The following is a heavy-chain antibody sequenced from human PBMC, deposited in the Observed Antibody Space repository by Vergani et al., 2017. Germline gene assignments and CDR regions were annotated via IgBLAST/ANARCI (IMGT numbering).Heavy chain of an antibody. CDR1: GGTFSSYA. V-gene: IGHV1-69*01. D-gene: IGHD1-14*01. J-gene: IGHJ6*02. Sequence: QVQLVQSGAEVKKTGSSVKVSCKASGGTFSSYAISWVRQAPGQGLEWMGGIIPIFGTANYAQKFQGRVTSTADESPSTAYMELSSLRSEDTAVYYCARDPREPYGMDVWGQGTTVTVSS. CDR3: ARDPREPYGMDV. CDR2: IIPIFGTA.